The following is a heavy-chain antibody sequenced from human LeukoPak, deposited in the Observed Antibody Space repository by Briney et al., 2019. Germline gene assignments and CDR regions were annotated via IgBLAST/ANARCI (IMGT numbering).Heavy chain of an antibody. J-gene: IGHJ3*02. Sequence: SETLSLTCTVSGGSISSYYWSWIRQPPGKGLEWIGYIYYSGSTNYNPSLKSRVTISVDTSKNQFSLKLSSVTAADTAVYYCARRDYSSGWWRFDAFDIWGQGTMVTVSS. CDR3: ARRDYSSGWWRFDAFDI. D-gene: IGHD6-19*01. CDR1: GGSISSYY. V-gene: IGHV4-59*01. CDR2: IYYSGST.